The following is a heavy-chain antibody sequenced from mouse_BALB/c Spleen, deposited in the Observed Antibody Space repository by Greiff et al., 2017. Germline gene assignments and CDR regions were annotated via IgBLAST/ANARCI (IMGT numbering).Heavy chain of an antibody. D-gene: IGHD2-2*01. V-gene: IGHV5-9-4*01. J-gene: IGHJ4*01. CDR1: GFTFSSYA. CDR2: ISSGGSYT. CDR3: ARDMATRGVDY. Sequence: EVMLVESGGGLVKPGGSLKLSCAASGFTFSSYAMSWVRQSPEKRLEWVAEISSGGSYTYYPDTVTGRFTISRDNAKNTLYLEMSSLRSEDTAMYYCARDMATRGVDYWGQGTSVTVSS.